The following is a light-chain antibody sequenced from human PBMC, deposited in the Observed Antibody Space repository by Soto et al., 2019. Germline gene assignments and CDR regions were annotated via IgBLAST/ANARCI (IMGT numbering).Light chain of an antibody. Sequence: EIVFTQSPGALSLSPGERVTLSCRASQSVSSSFRAWYQQKPVQAPRRLISGASNMPTGIPDRFSGSGSVADFTLPISRLEPEDYAVYFCQQYGTFCQGTQVDLK. CDR1: QSVSSSF. CDR2: GAS. CDR3: QQYGT. J-gene: IGKJ1*01. V-gene: IGKV3-20*01.